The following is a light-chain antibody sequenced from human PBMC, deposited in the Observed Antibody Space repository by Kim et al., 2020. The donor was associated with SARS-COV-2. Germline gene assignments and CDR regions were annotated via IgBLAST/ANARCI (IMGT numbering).Light chain of an antibody. CDR1: HSVNRNY. CDR3: QQYGSSPWT. CDR2: GAS. V-gene: IGKV3-20*01. J-gene: IGKJ1*01. Sequence: SPGERASLSCRASHSVNRNYLAWYQQKPGQAPRLLIYGASSRATGIPDRFSGSGSGTDFTLTITRLEPEDFAVYFCQQYGSSPWTFGQGTKVDIK.